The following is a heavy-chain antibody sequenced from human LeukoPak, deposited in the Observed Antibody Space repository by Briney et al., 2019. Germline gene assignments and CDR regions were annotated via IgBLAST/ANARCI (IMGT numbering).Heavy chain of an antibody. CDR3: ARALRTGQGDYVPVL. D-gene: IGHD3-10*02. J-gene: IGHJ4*02. CDR1: GYNFTNYW. V-gene: IGHV5-51*01. Sequence: GESLKISCKASGYNFTNYWIGWVRQMPGKGLEWMTIIYPGDSETRYSPSFQGQVTISAAKSIDTIYLQWNTLKASDTAMYYCARALRTGQGDYVPVLWGQGTLVTVSS. CDR2: IYPGDSET.